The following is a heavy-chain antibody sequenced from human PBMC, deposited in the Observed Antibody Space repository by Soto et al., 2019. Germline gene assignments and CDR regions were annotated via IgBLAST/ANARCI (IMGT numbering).Heavy chain of an antibody. Sequence: GGSLRLSCAASGFSLRSYAMTWVRQAPGKGLEWVSGISGSGGVTYYADSVKGRFTISRDTSKNTLYLQMNSLRAEDTALYYCAKGKDIVVVPAIDCWGQGTLVTVSS. CDR1: GFSLRSYA. V-gene: IGHV3-23*01. J-gene: IGHJ4*02. CDR2: ISGSGGVT. D-gene: IGHD2-2*01. CDR3: AKGKDIVVVPAIDC.